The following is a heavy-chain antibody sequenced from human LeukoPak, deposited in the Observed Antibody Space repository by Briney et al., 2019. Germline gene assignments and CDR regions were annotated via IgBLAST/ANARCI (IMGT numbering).Heavy chain of an antibody. CDR2: IWYDGSNK. J-gene: IGHJ4*02. CDR3: AKLGGDF. Sequence: PGGALRHSCAASGFTSSKYGMHWVRPVPGKGRDWVAFIWYDGSNKYYTDSVKSLLTIYRDNSKNTLSLQKDSLRGEDTALYYCAKLGGDFWGQGTLVTVSS. V-gene: IGHV3-30*02. CDR1: GFTSSKYG.